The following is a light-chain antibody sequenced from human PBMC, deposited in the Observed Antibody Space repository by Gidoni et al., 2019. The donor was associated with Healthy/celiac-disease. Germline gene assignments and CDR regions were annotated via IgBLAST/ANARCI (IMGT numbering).Light chain of an antibody. CDR1: QSISSY. CDR2: AAS. J-gene: IGKJ1*01. Sequence: DIQMTQPPSFLSASVGDRVTITCRASQSISSYLNWYQQKPGKAPKLLIYAASSLQSGVPSRFSGSGSGTDFTLTISSLQPEDFATYYCQQSYSTLWTFXQXTKVEIK. CDR3: QQSYSTLWT. V-gene: IGKV1-39*01.